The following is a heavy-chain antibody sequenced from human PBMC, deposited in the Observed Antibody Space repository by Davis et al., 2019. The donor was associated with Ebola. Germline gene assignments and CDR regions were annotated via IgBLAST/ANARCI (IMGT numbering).Heavy chain of an antibody. D-gene: IGHD2-21*02. CDR3: ARAVTPPDFDY. J-gene: IGHJ4*02. CDR1: GGSMSSYY. V-gene: IGHV4-59*12. Sequence: SETLSLTCTVSGGSMSSYYWSWIRQSPGKGLEWIGNIYYGGTTNYNPSLKSRVTISVDTSKNQFSLKLSSVTAADTAVYYCARAVTPPDFDYWGQGTLVTVSS. CDR2: IYYGGTT.